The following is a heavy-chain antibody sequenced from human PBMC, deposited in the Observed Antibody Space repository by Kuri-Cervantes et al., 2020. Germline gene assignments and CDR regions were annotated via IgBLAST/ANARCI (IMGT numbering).Heavy chain of an antibody. J-gene: IGHJ4*02. Sequence: SETLSLTCTVSGDSVSSGRYFWSWIRQPPGKGLEWIGYMFYTGSSNYNPSLKSRVTISVDTSKNQFSLKLSSVTAADTAVYYCASRPSLSYYYDSSGYFRYWGQGTLVTVSS. V-gene: IGHV4-61*01. CDR1: GDSVSSGRYF. CDR2: MFYTGSS. D-gene: IGHD3-22*01. CDR3: ASRPSLSYYYDSSGYFRY.